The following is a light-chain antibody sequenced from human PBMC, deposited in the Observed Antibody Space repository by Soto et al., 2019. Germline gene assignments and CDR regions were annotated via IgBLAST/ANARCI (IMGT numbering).Light chain of an antibody. J-gene: IGKJ1*01. CDR1: QSVSNTY. CDR3: QQYGSSRWT. V-gene: IGKV3-20*01. Sequence: EIVLTQSPDTLSLFPGERATLSCRASQSVSNTYLAWYQQKPGQAPRPLISAASTRATGTPDRFSGSGSGTDFTLAISRLEPEDFAIYYCQQYGSSRWTFGQGTK. CDR2: AAS.